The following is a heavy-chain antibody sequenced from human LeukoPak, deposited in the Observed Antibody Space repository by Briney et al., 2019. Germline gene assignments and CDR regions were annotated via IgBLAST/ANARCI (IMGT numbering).Heavy chain of an antibody. V-gene: IGHV3-66*01. J-gene: IGHJ4*02. CDR1: GFSVSNYY. D-gene: IGHD2-21*02. CDR2: MYTGGGR. Sequence: GGSLRLSCAASGFSVSNYYMSWVRQPPGKGLEWVSVMYTGGGRYYGDSVKGRFTISRDNSKNTVFPQMNSLRVEDTALYYCTRGQSYCGADCYSDWGQGTLVTVSS. CDR3: TRGQSYCGADCYSD.